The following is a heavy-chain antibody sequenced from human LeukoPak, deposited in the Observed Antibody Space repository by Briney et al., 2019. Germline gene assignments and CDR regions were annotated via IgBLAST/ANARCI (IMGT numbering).Heavy chain of an antibody. CDR3: ARDRTGTPLGY. D-gene: IGHD1-1*01. Sequence: GASVKVSCKASGYTFTGYYMHWVRQAPGQGLEWKGGIIPIFGTANYAQKFQGRVTITTDESTSTAYMELSSLRSEDTAVYYCARDRTGTPLGYWGQGTLVTVSS. J-gene: IGHJ4*02. CDR2: IIPIFGTA. V-gene: IGHV1-69*05. CDR1: GYTFTGYY.